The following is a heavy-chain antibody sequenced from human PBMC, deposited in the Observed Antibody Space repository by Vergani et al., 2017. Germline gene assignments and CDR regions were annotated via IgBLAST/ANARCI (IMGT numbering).Heavy chain of an antibody. V-gene: IGHV5-51*01. CDR1: GYSFTSYW. CDR2: IYPGDSDT. Sequence: EVQLVQSGAEVKKPGESLKISFKGSGYSFTSYWIGWVRQMPGKGLEWMGIIYPGDSDTRYSPSFQGQVTISADKSISTAYLQWSSLKASDTAMYYCARSNLYYYDSSGYDYWGQGTLVTVSS. D-gene: IGHD3-22*01. CDR3: ARSNLYYYDSSGYDY. J-gene: IGHJ4*02.